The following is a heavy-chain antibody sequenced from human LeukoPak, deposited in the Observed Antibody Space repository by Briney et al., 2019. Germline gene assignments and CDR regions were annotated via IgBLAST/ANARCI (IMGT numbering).Heavy chain of an antibody. Sequence: GSLRLSCAASGFTLSSYWMSWVRQAPGEGLEWVANIKQDGSEKYYVDSVKGRFTISRDNAKNSLYLQMNSLRAEDTAVYYCARDRATNYWGQGTLVTVSS. CDR1: GFTLSSYW. CDR3: ARDRATNY. J-gene: IGHJ4*02. D-gene: IGHD1-26*01. CDR2: IKQDGSEK. V-gene: IGHV3-7*01.